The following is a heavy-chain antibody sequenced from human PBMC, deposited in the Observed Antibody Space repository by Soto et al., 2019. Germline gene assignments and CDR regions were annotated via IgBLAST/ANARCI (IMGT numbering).Heavy chain of an antibody. V-gene: IGHV3-23*01. CDR2: SSASGRSR. Sequence: PGGSLRLSCLASGMEFSNYAMSWVRQAPGKGLEWVSISSASGRSRYHADSVKGRFTISRDNSKNTLYLHMTNLRAEDTAVYYCAKDGNWRYVYFDVWGKGTRCKVSS. CDR1: GMEFSNYA. D-gene: IGHD1-1*01. CDR3: AKDGNWRYVYFDV. J-gene: IGHJ4*02.